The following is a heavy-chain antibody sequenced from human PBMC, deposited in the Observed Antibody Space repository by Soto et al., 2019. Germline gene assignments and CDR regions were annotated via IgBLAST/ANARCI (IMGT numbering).Heavy chain of an antibody. D-gene: IGHD3-3*01. J-gene: IGHJ6*02. Sequence: GASVKVSCKASGGTFSSYTISWVRQAPGQGLEWMGRIIPILGIANYAQKFQGRVTITADKSTSTAYMELSSLRAEDTAVYYCARGSGGWLLYHEYGMDVWGQGTTVTVSS. CDR2: IIPILGIA. V-gene: IGHV1-69*02. CDR1: GGTFSSYT. CDR3: ARGSGGWLLYHEYGMDV.